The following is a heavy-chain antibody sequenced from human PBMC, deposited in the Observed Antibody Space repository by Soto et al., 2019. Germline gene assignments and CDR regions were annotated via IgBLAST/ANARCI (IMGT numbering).Heavy chain of an antibody. D-gene: IGHD6-13*01. CDR2: IIPILGIA. J-gene: IGHJ6*02. CDR3: AIAAAGPYYYGMDV. CDR1: GGTFSSYT. Sequence: QVQLVQSGAEVKKPGSSVKVSCKASGGTFSSYTISWVRQAPGQGLEWMGRIIPILGIANYAQKFQGRVTITADKYTSTDYMELSSLRSEDTAVYYCAIAAAGPYYYGMDVWGQGTTVTVSS. V-gene: IGHV1-69*02.